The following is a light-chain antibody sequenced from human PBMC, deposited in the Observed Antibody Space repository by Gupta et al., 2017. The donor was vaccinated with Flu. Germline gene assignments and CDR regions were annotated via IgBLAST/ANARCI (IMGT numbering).Light chain of an antibody. Sequence: DIQMTQSPSTLSASVGDTVTISCRTSQSFDGWLAWYQQKPGKAPQLLRYKEASLQGSRFSASGYGTEFTLTISSRQSDDFATYYCHHENSHFVTFGGGTKVDIK. CDR3: HHENSHFVT. J-gene: IGKJ4*01. CDR1: QSFDGW. V-gene: IGKV1-5*03. CDR2: KEA.